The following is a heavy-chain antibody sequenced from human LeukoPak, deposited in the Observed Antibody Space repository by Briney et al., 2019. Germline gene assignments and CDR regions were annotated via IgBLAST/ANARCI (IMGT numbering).Heavy chain of an antibody. D-gene: IGHD2-15*01. Sequence: PSQTLSFTCTVSGGSISSGGYYWSWIRQPPGKGLEWIGYIYHSGSTYYNPSLKSRVTISVDRSKNQFSLKLSSVTAADTAVYYCARSKREARDIFDYWGQGTLVTVSS. J-gene: IGHJ4*02. CDR1: GGSISSGGYY. CDR3: ARSKREARDIFDY. CDR2: IYHSGST. V-gene: IGHV4-30-2*01.